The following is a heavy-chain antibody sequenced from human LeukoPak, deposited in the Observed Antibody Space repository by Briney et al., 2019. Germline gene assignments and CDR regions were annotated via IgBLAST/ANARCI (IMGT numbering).Heavy chain of an antibody. CDR1: GFTFSSYS. V-gene: IGHV3-21*06. Sequence: GGSLRLSCVASGFTFSSYSMHWVRQAPGKGPEWVSFISPSGSSVKYLDPVKGRFTISRDNAKNILDLEMNNLRVEDTGVYYCARDRSVIQAAEVDHWGQGTLVTVSS. D-gene: IGHD3-16*02. CDR2: ISPSGSSV. CDR3: ARDRSVIQAAEVDH. J-gene: IGHJ4*02.